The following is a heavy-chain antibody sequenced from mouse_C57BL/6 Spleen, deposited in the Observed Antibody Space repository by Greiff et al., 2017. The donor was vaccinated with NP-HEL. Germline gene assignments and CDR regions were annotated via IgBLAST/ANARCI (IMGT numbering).Heavy chain of an antibody. CDR2: IDPNSGGT. V-gene: IGHV1-72*01. Sequence: KQSCKASGYTFTSYWMHWVKQRPGRGLEWIGRIDPNSGGTKYNEKFKSKATLTVDKPSSTAYMQLSSLTSEDSAVYYCAREVLRLVGAMDYWGQGTSVTVSS. CDR3: AREVLRLVGAMDY. D-gene: IGHD1-2*01. CDR1: GYTFTSYW. J-gene: IGHJ4*01.